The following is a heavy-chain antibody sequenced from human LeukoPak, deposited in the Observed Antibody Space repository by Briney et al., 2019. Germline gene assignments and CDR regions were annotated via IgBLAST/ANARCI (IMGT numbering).Heavy chain of an antibody. V-gene: IGHV4-34*01. CDR2: INHSGST. CDR1: GGSISSYY. D-gene: IGHD6-6*01. J-gene: IGHJ4*02. Sequence: SETLSLTCTVSGGSISSYYWSWIRQPPGKGLEWIGEINHSGSTNYNPSLKSRVTISVDTSKNQFSLKLSSVTAADTAVYYCARDGSIAARPGPWSYWGQGTLVTVSS. CDR3: ARDGSIAARPGPWSY.